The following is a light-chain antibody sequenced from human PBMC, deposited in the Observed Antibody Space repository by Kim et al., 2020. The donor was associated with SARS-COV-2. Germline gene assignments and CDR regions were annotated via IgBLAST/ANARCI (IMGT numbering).Light chain of an antibody. V-gene: IGLV3-19*01. J-gene: IGLJ2*01. CDR1: SLRSYY. Sequence: SSELTQDPAVSVALGQTVRITCQGDSLRSYYASWYQQKPGQAPVLVIYGKNNRPSGIPDRFSGSSSGNTASLTITGAQAEDEADYYCNSRDSRGNHLLFGGETLLTGL. CDR2: GKN. CDR3: NSRDSRGNHLL.